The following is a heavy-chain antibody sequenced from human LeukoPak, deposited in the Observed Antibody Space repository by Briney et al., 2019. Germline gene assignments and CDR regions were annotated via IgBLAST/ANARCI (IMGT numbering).Heavy chain of an antibody. V-gene: IGHV3-30*03. Sequence: GGSLRLSCAASGFTFSSYGMHWVRQAPGKGLEWVAFISYDGSNKYYADSVKGRFTISRDNSKNTLYLQMNSLRAEDTAVYYCARGPVTAPRGYWGQGTLVTVSS. CDR3: ARGPVTAPRGY. J-gene: IGHJ4*02. D-gene: IGHD2-21*02. CDR1: GFTFSSYG. CDR2: ISYDGSNK.